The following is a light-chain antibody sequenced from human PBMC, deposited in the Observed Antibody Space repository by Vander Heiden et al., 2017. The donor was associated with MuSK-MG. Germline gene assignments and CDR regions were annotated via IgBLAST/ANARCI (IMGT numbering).Light chain of an antibody. CDR2: GAS. Sequence: IVTAQSPATLSVSPGDRATLSCRASQSVSSNLAWYQQKPGQAPRLLIYGASTRATGIPARFSGSGSGTEFTLTISSLQSEDFAVYYCQQYKNGPQTFGQGTKVEIK. CDR1: QSVSSN. J-gene: IGKJ1*01. V-gene: IGKV3-15*01. CDR3: QQYKNGPQT.